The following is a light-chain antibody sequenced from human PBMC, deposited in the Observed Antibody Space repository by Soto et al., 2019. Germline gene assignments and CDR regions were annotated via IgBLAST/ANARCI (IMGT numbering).Light chain of an antibody. CDR1: QSVSSY. V-gene: IGKV3-11*01. CDR2: DAS. Sequence: EIVLTQSPATLSLSPGERATLSCRASQSVSSYLAWYQQKPGQAPRLLIYDASNRATGIPARFSGSGSGTDFTLTISSLEPEDFAVYHCQQRSNLSPKLTFGGGTKVDIK. CDR3: QQRSNLSPKLT. J-gene: IGKJ4*01.